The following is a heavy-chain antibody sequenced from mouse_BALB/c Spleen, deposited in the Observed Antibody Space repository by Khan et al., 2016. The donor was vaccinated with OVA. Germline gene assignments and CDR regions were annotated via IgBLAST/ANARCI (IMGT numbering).Heavy chain of an antibody. CDR1: GYTFTSYS. CDR2: IIPSNNYT. Sequence: QVQLKQSGAELARPGASVKMSCKASGYTFTSYSIHWLRQRPGQAPEWLGNIIPSNNYTNYNPNFKDKATFIVDKSSSTDYLQLSSLTSEDSAVDYHVREGAYHRSDGWFAYWGQGTLVTVSA. V-gene: IGHV1-4*01. D-gene: IGHD2-14*01. CDR3: VREGAYHRSDGWFAY. J-gene: IGHJ3*01.